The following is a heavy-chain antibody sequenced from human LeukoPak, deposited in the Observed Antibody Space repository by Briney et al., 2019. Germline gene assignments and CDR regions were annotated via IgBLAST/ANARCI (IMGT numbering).Heavy chain of an antibody. D-gene: IGHD6-13*01. Sequence: SETLSLTCTVSGGSISSSTYYWGWIRQLPGKGLEWIGSIYYSGRTYYNPSLKSRLTISVDTSKNQFSLKLSSVTAADTAVYYCARHPGITAAGTGFDIWGQGTMVTVSS. V-gene: IGHV4-39*01. CDR1: GGSISSSTYY. CDR2: IYYSGRT. CDR3: ARHPGITAAGTGFDI. J-gene: IGHJ3*02.